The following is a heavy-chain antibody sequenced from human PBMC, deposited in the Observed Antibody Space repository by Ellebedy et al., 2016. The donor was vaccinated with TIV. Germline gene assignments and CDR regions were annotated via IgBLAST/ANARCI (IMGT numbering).Heavy chain of an antibody. J-gene: IGHJ4*02. CDR1: GGSISSYS. CDR3: ARSSGWDRFDY. Sequence: MPSETLSLTCTVSGGSISSYSWSWIRQPPGKGLEWIGYIYYSGSTNYNPSLKSRVTIAVDTSKKKISLKLSSVTAADTAVYYCARSSGWDRFDYWGQGTLVTVSS. D-gene: IGHD6-19*01. V-gene: IGHV4-59*01. CDR2: IYYSGST.